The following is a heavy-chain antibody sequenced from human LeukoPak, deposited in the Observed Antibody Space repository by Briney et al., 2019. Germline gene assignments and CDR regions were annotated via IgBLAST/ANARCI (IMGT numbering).Heavy chain of an antibody. CDR3: AKYVWDSSAYDGFGI. CDR1: GFTFSSYA. D-gene: IGHD3-22*01. Sequence: GGSLRPSCTASGFTFSSYAMSWVRQAPGKGLEWVSTSGSSTYYADSVKGRFTISRDNSKNTLYLQMKSLRAEDTAVYYCAKYVWDSSAYDGFGIWGQGTMVTVSS. J-gene: IGHJ3*02. CDR2: SGSST. V-gene: IGHV3-23*01.